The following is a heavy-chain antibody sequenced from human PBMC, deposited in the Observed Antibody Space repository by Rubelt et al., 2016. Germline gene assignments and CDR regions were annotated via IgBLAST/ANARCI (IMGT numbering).Heavy chain of an antibody. Sequence: QVQLVQSGAEVKKPGASVKVSCKASGYTFTSYYMHWVRQAPGQGLAWMGIINPSGGSTGYAQKFQGRVTMTRDTSTSTAYMELRSLRSDDTAVYYCARWSSGWYAFDIWGQGTMVTVSS. CDR2: INPSGGST. CDR1: GYTFTSYY. D-gene: IGHD6-19*01. CDR3: ARWSSGWYAFDI. J-gene: IGHJ3*02. V-gene: IGHV1-46*01.